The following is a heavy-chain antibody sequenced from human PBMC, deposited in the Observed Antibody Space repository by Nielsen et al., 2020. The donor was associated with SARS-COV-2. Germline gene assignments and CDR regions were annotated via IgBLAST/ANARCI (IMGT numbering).Heavy chain of an antibody. J-gene: IGHJ6*02. CDR2: ISWNSGSI. CDR1: GFTFSSYW. D-gene: IGHD6-19*01. CDR3: ASGAVAGLYYYYGMDV. Sequence: GESLKISCAASGFTFSSYWMSWVRQAPGKGLEWVSGISWNSGSIGYADSVKGRFTISRDNAKNSLYLQMNSLRAEDTAVYYCASGAVAGLYYYYGMDVWGQGTTVTVSS. V-gene: IGHV3-48*04.